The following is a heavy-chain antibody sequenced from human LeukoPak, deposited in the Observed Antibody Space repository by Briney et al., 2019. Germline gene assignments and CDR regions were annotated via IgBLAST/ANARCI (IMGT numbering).Heavy chain of an antibody. CDR1: GGTFSSYA. CDR3: ARDRASSSWYGGYFDY. D-gene: IGHD6-13*01. V-gene: IGHV1-69*04. J-gene: IGHJ4*02. CDR2: IIPILGIA. Sequence: ASVKVSCKASGGTFSSYAISWVRQAPGQGLEWMGRIIPILGIANYAQKFQGRVTITADESTSTAYMELSSLRSEDTAVYYCARDRASSSWYGGYFDYWGQGTLVTVSS.